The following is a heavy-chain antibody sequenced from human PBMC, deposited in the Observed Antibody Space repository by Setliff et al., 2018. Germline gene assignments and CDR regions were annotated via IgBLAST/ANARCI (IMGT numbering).Heavy chain of an antibody. CDR2: INHSGST. CDR1: GGSFSGYY. V-gene: IGHV4-34*01. CDR3: ARGLSYYDSSGYLLAPYAFDI. D-gene: IGHD3-22*01. Sequence: PSETLSLTCAVYGGSFSGYYWSWIRQPPGKELEWIGEINHSGSTNYNPSLKSRVTISVDTSKNQFSLKLSSVTAADTAVYYCARGLSYYDSSGYLLAPYAFDIWGQGTMVT. J-gene: IGHJ3*02.